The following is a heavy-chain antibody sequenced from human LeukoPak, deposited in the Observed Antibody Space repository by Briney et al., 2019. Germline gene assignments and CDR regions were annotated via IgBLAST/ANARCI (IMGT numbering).Heavy chain of an antibody. CDR1: GYTFTSYD. CDR3: ARGTRYYGSGSYYTYDY. Sequence: ASVKVSCRSSGYTFTSYDINWVRKATGQGLEWMGWMNPNSGNTGYAQKFQGRVTMTRNTSISTAYMELSSLRSEDTAVYYCARGTRYYGSGSYYTYDYWGQGTLVTVSS. CDR2: MNPNSGNT. J-gene: IGHJ4*02. D-gene: IGHD3-10*01. V-gene: IGHV1-8*01.